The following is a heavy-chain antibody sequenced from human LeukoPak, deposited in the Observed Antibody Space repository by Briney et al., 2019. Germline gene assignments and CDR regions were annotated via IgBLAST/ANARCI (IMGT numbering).Heavy chain of an antibody. CDR1: GFTVSNNY. V-gene: IGHV3-53*01. J-gene: IGHJ4*02. D-gene: IGHD2-2*01. Sequence: GGSLRLSCAASGFTVSNNYMSWVRQAPGKGLEWVSFIYNTGDTKYADSVKGRFTISRDNSKNTLSLQMNSLRADDTAVYYCARWFCTSTTCYYDYWGQGALVTITS. CDR2: IYNTGDT. CDR3: ARWFCTSTTCYYDY.